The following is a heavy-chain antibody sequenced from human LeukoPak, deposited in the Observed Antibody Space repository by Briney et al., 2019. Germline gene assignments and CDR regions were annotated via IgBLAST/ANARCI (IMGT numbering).Heavy chain of an antibody. CDR1: GFTFSSHA. D-gene: IGHD1-26*01. J-gene: IGHJ3*02. CDR3: ARKAQTGSHSGPFDI. Sequence: GGSLRLSCAVSGFTFSSHAMNWVRQAPGKGLEWISSISTDSLTIKYADFVSGQFTISRDNAEHLLFLQMNSLRAEDTAVYYCARKAQTGSHSGPFDIWGQGTLVTVSS. V-gene: IGHV3-48*04. CDR2: ISTDSLTI.